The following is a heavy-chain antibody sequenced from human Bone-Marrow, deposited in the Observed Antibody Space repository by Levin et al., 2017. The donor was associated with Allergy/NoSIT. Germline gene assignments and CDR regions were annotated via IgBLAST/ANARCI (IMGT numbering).Heavy chain of an antibody. J-gene: IGHJ4*02. D-gene: IGHD6-19*01. CDR3: ARGLRSSGWDFDS. V-gene: IGHV3-30-3*01. Sequence: LSLTCVASGFNYNVYAMHWVRQAPGRGLEWLALISFDGNNLYFAESVRGRLTISRDNSKNTLYLQIHSLTTEDTAVYFCARGLRSSGWDFDSWGQGTLVTVSS. CDR2: ISFDGNNL. CDR1: GFNYNVYA.